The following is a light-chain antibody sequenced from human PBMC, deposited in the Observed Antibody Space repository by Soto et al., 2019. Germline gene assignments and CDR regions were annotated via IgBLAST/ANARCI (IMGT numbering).Light chain of an antibody. Sequence: DIVLTQSPGTLFLSPGERATLSCRASQSVANYLLWFQQKPGQAPRLLIYDASNRASGIPARFSGSGSGTDFTLTISSLEPEDFAVYFCHHRSKWPYTFGQGTKLEIK. CDR3: HHRSKWPYT. V-gene: IGKV3-11*01. J-gene: IGKJ2*01. CDR2: DAS. CDR1: QSVANY.